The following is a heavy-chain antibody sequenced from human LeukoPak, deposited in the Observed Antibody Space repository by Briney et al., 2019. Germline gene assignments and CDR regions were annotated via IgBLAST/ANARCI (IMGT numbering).Heavy chain of an antibody. V-gene: IGHV4-59*12. J-gene: IGHJ4*02. CDR1: GGSISSYY. CDR3: AREVGGEHIVVVH. CDR2: IYYSGST. Sequence: KTSETLSLTCTVSGGSISSYYWSWIRQPPGKGLEWIGYIYYSGSTYYNPSLKCRVTISVDTSKNQFSLKLSSVTAADTAVYYCAREVGGEHIVVVHWGQGTLVTVSS. D-gene: IGHD2-21*01.